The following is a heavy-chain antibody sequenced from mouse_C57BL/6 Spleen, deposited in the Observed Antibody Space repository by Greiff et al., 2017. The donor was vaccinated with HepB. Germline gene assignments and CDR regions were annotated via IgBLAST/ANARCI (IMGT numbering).Heavy chain of an antibody. Sequence: VQLQQPGAELVKPGASVKLSCKASGYTFTSYWMQWVKQRPGQGLEWIGEIDPSDSYTNYNQKFKGKATLTVDTSSSTAYMQLSSLTSADSAVYYCARSRNYYCSSPYYFDYWGQGTTLTVSS. V-gene: IGHV1-50*01. J-gene: IGHJ2*01. CDR1: GYTFTSYW. CDR3: ARSRNYYCSSPYYFDY. CDR2: IDPSDSYT. D-gene: IGHD1-1*01.